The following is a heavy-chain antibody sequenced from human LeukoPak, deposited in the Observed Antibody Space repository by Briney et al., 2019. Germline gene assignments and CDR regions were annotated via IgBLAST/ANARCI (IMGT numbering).Heavy chain of an antibody. J-gene: IGHJ4*02. CDR2: INPNSGGT. CDR3: ARGVAMVRGVIKIGGY. V-gene: IGHV1-2*02. Sequence: ASVKVSCKASGYTFTGYYMHWVRQAPGQGLEWMGWINPNSGGTNYAQKFQGRVTMTRDTSISTAYMELSRLRSDDTAVYYCARGVAMVRGVIKIGGYWGQGTLVTVSS. CDR1: GYTFTGYY. D-gene: IGHD3-10*01.